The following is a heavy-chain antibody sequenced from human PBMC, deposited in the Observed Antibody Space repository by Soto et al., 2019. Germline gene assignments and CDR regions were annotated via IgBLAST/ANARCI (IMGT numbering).Heavy chain of an antibody. CDR3: ARSRSSSCQYYFDY. CDR2: INAGNGNT. D-gene: IGHD6-13*01. Sequence: QVQLVQSGAEEKKPGASVKVSCKASGYTFTSYAMHWVRQAPGQRLEWMGWINAGNGNTKYSQKFQGRVTITRDTSASTAYMELSSLRSEDTAVYYCARSRSSSCQYYFDYWGQGTLVTVSS. CDR1: GYTFTSYA. V-gene: IGHV1-3*05. J-gene: IGHJ4*02.